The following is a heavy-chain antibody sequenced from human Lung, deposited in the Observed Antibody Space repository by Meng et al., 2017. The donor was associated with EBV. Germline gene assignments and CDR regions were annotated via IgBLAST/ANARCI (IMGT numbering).Heavy chain of an antibody. CDR2: IIPILGIA. J-gene: IGHJ4*02. Sequence: QGQRVQAGAEVKKPGSSVKVSCKASGGTFSSYTISWVRQAPGQGLEWMGRIIPILGIANYAQKFQGRVTITADKSTSTAYMELSSLRSEDTAVYYCAREDSSGYSYYFDYWGQGTLVTVSS. CDR1: GGTFSSYT. D-gene: IGHD3-22*01. CDR3: AREDSSGYSYYFDY. V-gene: IGHV1-69*08.